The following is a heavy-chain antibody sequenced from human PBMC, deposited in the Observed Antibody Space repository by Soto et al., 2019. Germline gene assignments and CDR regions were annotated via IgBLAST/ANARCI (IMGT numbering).Heavy chain of an antibody. V-gene: IGHV3-23*01. D-gene: IGHD3-3*01. CDR2: ISGSDGKT. CDR3: ARWSYLDY. J-gene: IGHJ4*02. CDR1: GFSFSSYA. Sequence: DVQLLESGGGLVQPGGALRLSCSASGFSFSSYAMSWVRQAPGKGLEWVSTISGSDGKTFYADSVKRRFSISRATSKNTLYLQMNSLRADDAAVYYCARWSYLDYWGQGTRVTVSS.